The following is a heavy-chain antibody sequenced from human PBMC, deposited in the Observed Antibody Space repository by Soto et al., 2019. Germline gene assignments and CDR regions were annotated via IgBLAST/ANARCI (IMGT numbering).Heavy chain of an antibody. CDR3: ARVRAYCGGDCYRESGWFVP. J-gene: IGHJ5*02. V-gene: IGHV3-33*01. CDR2: IWYDGSNK. D-gene: IGHD2-21*02. CDR1: GFTFSSYG. Sequence: QVQLVESGGGVVQPGRSLRLSCAASGFTFSSYGMHWVRQAPGKGLEWVAVIWYDGSNKYYADSVKGRFTISRDNSKNTLYLQMNSLRAEDTAVYYCARVRAYCGGDCYRESGWFVPWGQGTLVTVSS.